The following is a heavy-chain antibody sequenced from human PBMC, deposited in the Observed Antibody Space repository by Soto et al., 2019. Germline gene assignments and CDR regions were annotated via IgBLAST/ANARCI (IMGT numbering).Heavy chain of an antibody. CDR2: ISAYHGNT. Sequence: QVQLVQSGAEVKKPGASVKVSCKASGYTFTSYGISWVRQAPGQGREWMGWISAYHGNTNYAQKLQGRVTITTDTPTSTAYMELRSLRSHDTAVYYCASGSCSGGSCDRVRYWGQGTLVTVSS. J-gene: IGHJ4*02. V-gene: IGHV1-18*01. CDR1: GYTFTSYG. CDR3: ASGSCSGGSCDRVRY. D-gene: IGHD2-15*01.